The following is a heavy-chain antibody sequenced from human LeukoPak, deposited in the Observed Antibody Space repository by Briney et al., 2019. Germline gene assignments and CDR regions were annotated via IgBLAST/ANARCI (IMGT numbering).Heavy chain of an antibody. D-gene: IGHD2-15*01. Sequence: SETLSLTCTVSGGSISSYYWSWLRQPPGKGLEWIGYISYSGNTNYNPSLKSRVTISVDTSKNQFSLKLSSVTAADTAVYYCARRLLGYCSGGSCYSGYFQHWGQGTLVTAFS. J-gene: IGHJ1*01. CDR1: GGSISSYY. V-gene: IGHV4-59*12. CDR2: ISYSGNT. CDR3: ARRLLGYCSGGSCYSGYFQH.